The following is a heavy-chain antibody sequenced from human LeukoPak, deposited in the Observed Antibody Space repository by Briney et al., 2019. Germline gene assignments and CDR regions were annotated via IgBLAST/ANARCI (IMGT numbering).Heavy chain of an antibody. CDR3: AKDCGSYWNY. CDR2: ISGGGGST. V-gene: IGHV3-23*01. D-gene: IGHD1-26*01. J-gene: IGHJ4*02. CDR1: GFTFTSYS. Sequence: GGSLRLSCAASGFTFTSYSMNWVRQAPGKGLEWVSTISGGGGSTYYADSVKGRFTISRDNSKNTLYLQMNSLRAEDTAVYYCAKDCGSYWNYWGQGTLVTVSS.